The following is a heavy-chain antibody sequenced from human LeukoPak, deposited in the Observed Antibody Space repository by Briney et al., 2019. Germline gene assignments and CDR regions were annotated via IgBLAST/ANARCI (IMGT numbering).Heavy chain of an antibody. CDR1: GFTFGSYG. V-gene: IGHV3-30*02. D-gene: IGHD2-2*01. CDR3: AKDQDIVVVPAAPKSGYFDY. J-gene: IGHJ4*02. Sequence: GGSLRLSCAASGFTFGSYGMHWVRQAPGKGLEWVAFIRYDGSNKYYADSVKGRFTISRDNSKNTLYLQMNSLRAEDTAVYYCAKDQDIVVVPAAPKSGYFDYWGQGTLVTVSS. CDR2: IRYDGSNK.